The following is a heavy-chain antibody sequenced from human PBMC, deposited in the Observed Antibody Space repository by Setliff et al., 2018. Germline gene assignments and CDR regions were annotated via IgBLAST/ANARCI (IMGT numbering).Heavy chain of an antibody. D-gene: IGHD6-19*01. J-gene: IGHJ5*02. V-gene: IGHV4-39*07. CDR3: ARSKSSSGWLNWFDP. Sequence: LSLTCTVSGGSISSSSYYWGWIRQPPGKGLEWIGSIYYSGSTYYNPSLKSRVTISVDTSKDQFSLKLSSVTAADTAVYYCARSKSSSGWLNWFDPWGQGTLVTVSS. CDR2: IYYSGST. CDR1: GGSISSSSYY.